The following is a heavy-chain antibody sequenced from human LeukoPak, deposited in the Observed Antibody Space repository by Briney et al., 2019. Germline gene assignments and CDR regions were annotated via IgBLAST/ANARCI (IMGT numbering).Heavy chain of an antibody. CDR1: GFTLSNYG. CDR3: AELGITMIGGV. D-gene: IGHD3-10*02. CDR2: IRYEGSDK. Sequence: GGSLRLSCAASGFTLSNYGMHWVRQAPGKGLEWVAFIRYEGSDKYYADSVKGRFTISRDNAKNSLYLQMNSLRAEDTAVYYCAELGITMIGGVWGKGTTVTISS. V-gene: IGHV3-30*02. J-gene: IGHJ6*04.